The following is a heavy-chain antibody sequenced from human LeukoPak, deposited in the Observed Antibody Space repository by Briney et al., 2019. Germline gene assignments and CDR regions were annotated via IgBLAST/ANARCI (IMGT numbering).Heavy chain of an antibody. CDR2: VYYSGST. J-gene: IGHJ5*02. CDR3: ARGYNWFDP. V-gene: IGHV4-59*01. Sequence: SETLSLTCGVSGGSISSYYWSWIRQPPGKGLEWIGYVYYSGSTNSNPSLKSRVTISVDTSKNQFSLKVSSVTAADTAIYYCARGYNWFDPWGQGTLVTVSS. CDR1: GGSISSYY.